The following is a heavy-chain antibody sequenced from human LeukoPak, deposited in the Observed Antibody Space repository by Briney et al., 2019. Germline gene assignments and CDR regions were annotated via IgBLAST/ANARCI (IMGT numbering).Heavy chain of an antibody. CDR3: ATDHGFHYGAYFDY. CDR2: ISYDGCNK. J-gene: IGHJ4*02. D-gene: IGHD4-17*01. CDR1: GFTFNSYG. Sequence: PGRALVLSCASSGFTFNSYGMHWVRQAPGKGLEWVAVISYDGCNKYSADSVKGRFIISRDNSKIPLYLQMNSLRAEDTAVYYCATDHGFHYGAYFDYWGQGTLVTVSS. V-gene: IGHV3-30*03.